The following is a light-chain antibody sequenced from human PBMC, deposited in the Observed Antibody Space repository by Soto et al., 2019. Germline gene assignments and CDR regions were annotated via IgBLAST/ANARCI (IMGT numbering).Light chain of an antibody. CDR1: QSISNH. J-gene: IGKJ5*01. CDR3: QQSDSIPIT. Sequence: DIQMTQSPSSLSASVEGRVIITCRASQSISNHLNWYQQKPGKAPKLLIYTTSTLQSGVPSRFSGSGSGTDFTLTISSLQPEDFATYYCQQSDSIPITFGQGTRLEIK. CDR2: TTS. V-gene: IGKV1-39*01.